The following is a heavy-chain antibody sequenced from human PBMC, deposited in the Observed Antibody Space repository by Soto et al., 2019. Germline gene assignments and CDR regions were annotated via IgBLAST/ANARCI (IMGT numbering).Heavy chain of an antibody. D-gene: IGHD3-22*01. J-gene: IGHJ4*02. V-gene: IGHV4-61*01. CDR3: ARDQDYYDSSGYYSYFDY. CDR1: GGSVSSGSYY. CDR2: IYYSGST. Sequence: QVQLQESGPGLVKPSETLSLTCTVSGGSVSSGSYYWSWIRQPPGKGLEWIGYIYYSGSTNYNPSLQSLLTISVDPSKNQFSLKLSSVTAADTAVYYCARDQDYYDSSGYYSYFDYWGQGTLVTVSS.